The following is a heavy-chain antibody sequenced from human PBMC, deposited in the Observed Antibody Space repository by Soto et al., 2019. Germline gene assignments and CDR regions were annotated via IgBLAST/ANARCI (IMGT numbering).Heavy chain of an antibody. CDR3: ARVAIGHYRSGWNGMDV. CDR1: GGSISSSNW. V-gene: IGHV4-4*02. J-gene: IGHJ6*02. D-gene: IGHD6-19*01. CDR2: IYHSGST. Sequence: SETLSLTCAVSGGSISSSNWWSWVRQPPGKGLEWIGEIYHSGSTNYNPSLKSRVTISVDKSKNQFSLKLSSVTAADTAVYYCARVAIGHYRSGWNGMDVWGQGTTVTVSS.